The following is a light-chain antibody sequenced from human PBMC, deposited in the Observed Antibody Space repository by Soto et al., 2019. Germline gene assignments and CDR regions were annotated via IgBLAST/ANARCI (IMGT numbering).Light chain of an antibody. Sequence: QSVLTQPPSASGSPVQSVTISCTGTSSDVGGYNYVSWYQQHPGKAPKLMIYEVSKRPSGVPDRFSGSKSGNTASLTVSGLQAEDVVNYYCSSYAGSNNFRVFGTGTK. CDR3: SSYAGSNNFRV. CDR1: SSDVGGYNY. V-gene: IGLV2-8*01. J-gene: IGLJ1*01. CDR2: EVS.